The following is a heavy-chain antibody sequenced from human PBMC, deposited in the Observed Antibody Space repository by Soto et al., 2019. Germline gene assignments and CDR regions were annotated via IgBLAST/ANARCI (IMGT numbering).Heavy chain of an antibody. V-gene: IGHV4-59*11. D-gene: IGHD2-15*01. CDR1: GGSLSSHY. CDR3: ATVAMTSPKVFDY. CDR2: IYFTGYT. Sequence: QVQLQESGPGLVKPSETLSLTCTVSGGSLSSHYWSWIRQSPGKGLEWIGYIYFTGYTNYNPSLKNRVTTSVDTSKSQFSLSLNSVTAADPAVYYCATVAMTSPKVFDYWGQGALVSVSS. J-gene: IGHJ4*02.